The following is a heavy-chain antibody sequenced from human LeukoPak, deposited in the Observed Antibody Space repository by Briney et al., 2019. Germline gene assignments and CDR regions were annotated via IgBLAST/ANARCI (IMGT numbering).Heavy chain of an antibody. Sequence: KPGGSLRLSCAASGFTFSSYSMNWVRQAPGKGLEWVSSISSSSSYIYYADSVKGRFTISRDNAKNSLYLQMNSLRAEDTAVYYCAREIVGVAESGAFEIWGQGTMVTVSS. CDR3: AREIVGVAESGAFEI. J-gene: IGHJ3*02. CDR1: GFTFSSYS. CDR2: ISSSSSYI. D-gene: IGHD1-26*01. V-gene: IGHV3-21*01.